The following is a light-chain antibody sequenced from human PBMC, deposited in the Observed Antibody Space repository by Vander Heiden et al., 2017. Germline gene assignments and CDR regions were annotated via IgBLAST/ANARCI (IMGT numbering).Light chain of an antibody. CDR2: WAS. V-gene: IGKV4-1*01. CDR3: QQYYSTPRT. Sequence: DIVMTQSPDSLAVSLGERATINCKSSQSVIYSSKRQNYLAWYQQKPGQPPRLLIYWASTRESGVPDRFSGSGSGTDFTLTISSLQAEDVAVYYCQQYYSTPRTFGQGTKVEIK. J-gene: IGKJ1*01. CDR1: QSVIYSSKRQNY.